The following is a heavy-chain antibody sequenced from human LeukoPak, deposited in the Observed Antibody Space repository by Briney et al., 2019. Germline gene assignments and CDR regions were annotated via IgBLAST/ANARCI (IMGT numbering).Heavy chain of an antibody. Sequence: SQTLSLTCTVSGGSISGSTYYWGWIRQPAGKGLEWIGRIYASGSTSYNPSLKSRATISVDTSKNQFSLKPSSVTAADTAIYYCARDGGSYSLDYWGRGTLVTVSS. J-gene: IGHJ4*02. CDR1: GGSISGSTYY. V-gene: IGHV4-61*02. CDR2: IYASGST. D-gene: IGHD1-26*01. CDR3: ARDGGSYSLDY.